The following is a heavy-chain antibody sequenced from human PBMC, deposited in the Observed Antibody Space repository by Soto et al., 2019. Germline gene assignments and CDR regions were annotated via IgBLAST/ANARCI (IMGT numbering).Heavy chain of an antibody. CDR1: GYTFTSYG. V-gene: IGHV1-18*01. Sequence: ASVKVSCKASGYTFTSYGISWVRQAPGQGLEWMGWISAYNGNTNYAQKLQGRVTMTTDTSTSTAYMELRSLRSDDTAVYYCASGRDYDLWSGYYATDLPFDYWGKGTLVPVSS. J-gene: IGHJ4*02. CDR2: ISAYNGNT. CDR3: ASGRDYDLWSGYYATDLPFDY. D-gene: IGHD3-3*01.